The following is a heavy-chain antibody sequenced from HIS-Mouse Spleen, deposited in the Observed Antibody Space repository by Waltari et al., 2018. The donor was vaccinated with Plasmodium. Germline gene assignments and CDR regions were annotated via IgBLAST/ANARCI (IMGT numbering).Heavy chain of an antibody. Sequence: QVQLQQWGAGLLKPSETLSLTCAVYGGSFSGYYWSCIRQPLGKGREWIGEINHSGSTNYNPSLKSRVTISVDTSKNQFSLKLSSVTAADTAVYYCASSGSGSYYYWGQGTLVTVSS. CDR2: INHSGST. J-gene: IGHJ4*02. V-gene: IGHV4-34*01. D-gene: IGHD3-10*01. CDR3: ASSGSGSYYY. CDR1: GGSFSGYY.